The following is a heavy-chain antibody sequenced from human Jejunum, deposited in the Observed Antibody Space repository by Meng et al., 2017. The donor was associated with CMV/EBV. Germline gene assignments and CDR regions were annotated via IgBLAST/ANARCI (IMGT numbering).Heavy chain of an antibody. CDR1: GFTLNDYW. V-gene: IGHV3-7*01. CDR3: ARGDGSLHASRLLDY. D-gene: IGHD2-15*01. J-gene: IGHJ4*02. CDR2: IKQDGSAK. Sequence: GFTLNDYWMSWVRKATAYGLEWLANIKQDGSAKYYVDSVKGRFTISRDNAQNSLYLQINNLRVEDTAVYYCARGDGSLHASRLLDYWGQGTQVTVSS.